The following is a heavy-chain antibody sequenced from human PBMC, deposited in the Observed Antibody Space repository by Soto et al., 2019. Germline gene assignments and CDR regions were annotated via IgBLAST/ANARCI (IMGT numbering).Heavy chain of an antibody. CDR3: ARGISSGWYSNWFDP. J-gene: IGHJ5*02. Sequence: GGSLRLSCAASGFTFSSYWMHSVRQAPGKGLVWVSRINSDGSSTSYADSVKGRFTISRDNAKNTLYLQMNSLRAEDTAVYYCARGISSGWYSNWFDPWGQGTLVTVSS. D-gene: IGHD6-19*01. V-gene: IGHV3-74*01. CDR2: INSDGSST. CDR1: GFTFSSYW.